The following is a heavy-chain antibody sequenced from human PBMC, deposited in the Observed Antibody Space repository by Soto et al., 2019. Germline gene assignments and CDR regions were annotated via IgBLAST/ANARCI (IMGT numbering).Heavy chain of an antibody. CDR1: GFTFSSSE. D-gene: IGHD1-26*01. V-gene: IGHV3-48*03. CDR3: ARRASR. Sequence: GGSLRLSCAVSGFTFSSSEMYWVRQAPGKGLEWISYIHPSGQPIFYADSVKGRFTISRDNANNSVFLQMNSLRAEYTAVYYCARRASRWGQGTMVTVSS. CDR2: IHPSGQPI. J-gene: IGHJ3*01.